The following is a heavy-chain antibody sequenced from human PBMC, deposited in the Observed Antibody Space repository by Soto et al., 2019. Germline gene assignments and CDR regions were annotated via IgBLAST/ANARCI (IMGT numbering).Heavy chain of an antibody. D-gene: IGHD3-22*01. CDR2: IYHRGNT. CDR3: ARVDSNGGLDS. V-gene: IGHV4-4*02. CDR1: GGSISSRNW. Sequence: SETLSLTCAVSGGSISSRNWWNWVRQPPGKGLEWIGSIYHRGNTNYSPSLKSRVTISVDTSKNHFSLNLSSVTAADTAVYYCARVDSNGGLDSWGQGILVTVSS. J-gene: IGHJ5*01.